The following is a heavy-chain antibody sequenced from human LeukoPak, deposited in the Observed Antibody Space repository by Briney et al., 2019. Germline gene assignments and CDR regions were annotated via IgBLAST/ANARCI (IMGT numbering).Heavy chain of an antibody. CDR1: GGSISSSSYY. J-gene: IGHJ4*02. CDR2: IYYSGST. CDR3: ASLSSGSFDY. Sequence: SETLSLTCTVSGGSISSSSYYWGWIRQPPGKGLEWIGSIYYSGSTYYNPSLKSRVTISVDTSKNQFSLKLSSVTAAGTAVYYCASLSSGSFDYWGQGTLVTVSS. V-gene: IGHV4-39*01. D-gene: IGHD3-10*01.